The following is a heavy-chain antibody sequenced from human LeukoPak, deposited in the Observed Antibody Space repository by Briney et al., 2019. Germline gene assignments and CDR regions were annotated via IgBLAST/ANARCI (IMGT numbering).Heavy chain of an antibody. D-gene: IGHD3-3*01. V-gene: IGHV3-23*01. J-gene: IGHJ4*02. CDR1: GFTFSSYA. CDR3: AKDQGLGLEWLCPFDY. Sequence: GGSLRLSCAASGFTFSSYAMSWVRQAPGKGLEWVSAISGSGGSTYYADSVKGRFTISRDNSKNTLYLQMNSLRAEDTAVYYCAKDQGLGLEWLCPFDYWGQGTLVTVSS. CDR2: ISGSGGST.